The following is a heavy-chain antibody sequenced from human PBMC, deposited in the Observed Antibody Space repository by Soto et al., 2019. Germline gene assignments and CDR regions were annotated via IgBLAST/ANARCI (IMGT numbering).Heavy chain of an antibody. CDR3: ARGGLETFDS. D-gene: IGHD1-1*01. V-gene: IGHV3-74*01. CDR2: INKDGSYK. CDR1: GFTFSSDW. J-gene: IGHJ4*02. Sequence: SLKLSCATSGFTFSSDWMHCVRQAPGKGLVWVSRINKDGSYKNYADFVEGRFTISRDDAKSELYLQMDRLRAEDTGVYDCARGGLETFDSLGQGPPAPVSS.